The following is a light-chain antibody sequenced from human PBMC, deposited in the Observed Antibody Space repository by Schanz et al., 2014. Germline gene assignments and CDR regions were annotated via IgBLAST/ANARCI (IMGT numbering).Light chain of an antibody. J-gene: IGKJ1*01. CDR1: QSVSDN. CDR2: GAS. V-gene: IGKV3-20*01. Sequence: EIVMTQSPATLSVSPGERATLSCRASQSVSDNLAWYQQKPGQAPRLLIYGASSRATGIPDRFSGSGSGTDFTLTISKLEPEDFAVYYCQQFGSSPWTFGQGTRVEI. CDR3: QQFGSSPWT.